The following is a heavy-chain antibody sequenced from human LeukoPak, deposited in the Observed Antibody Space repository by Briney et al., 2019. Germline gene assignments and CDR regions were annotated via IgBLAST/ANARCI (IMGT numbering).Heavy chain of an antibody. V-gene: IGHV3-74*01. J-gene: IGHJ4*02. Sequence: GESLKISCKGSGYSFTSYWMHWVRQAPGKGLVWVSRINSDGSSTSYADSVKGRFTISRDNAKNTLYLQMNSLRAEDTAVYYCARVKVGITMVRGVNPLDYWGQGTLVTVSS. CDR3: ARVKVGITMVRGVNPLDY. D-gene: IGHD3-10*01. CDR2: INSDGSST. CDR1: GYSFTSYW.